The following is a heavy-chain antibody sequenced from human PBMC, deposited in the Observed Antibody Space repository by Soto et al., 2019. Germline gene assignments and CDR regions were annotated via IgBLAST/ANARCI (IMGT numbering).Heavy chain of an antibody. CDR1: GFTFSSYS. D-gene: IGHD4-4*01. CDR2: ISSSSSYI. V-gene: IGHV3-21*01. J-gene: IGHJ6*02. Sequence: EVQLVESGGGLVKPGGSLRLSCAASGFTFSSYSMNWVRQAPGKGLEWVSSISSSSSYIYYAYSVKGRFTISRDNAKNSLYLQMNSLRAEDTAVYYCARDYSNSFYYYYGMDVWGQGTTVTVSS. CDR3: ARDYSNSFYYYYGMDV.